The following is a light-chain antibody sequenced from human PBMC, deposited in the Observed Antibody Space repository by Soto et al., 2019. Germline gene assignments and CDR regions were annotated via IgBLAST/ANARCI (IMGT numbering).Light chain of an antibody. V-gene: IGLV1-44*01. CDR3: AAWDYSLNAYV. J-gene: IGLJ1*01. CDR2: RNN. CDR1: SSNIGSNT. Sequence: QSVLTQPPSASGTPGQRVTISCSGSSSNIGSNTVNWYQQLPGTPPKVLIYRNNQRPSEVPDRFSGSKSDTSASLAISGLQSEDDADYYCAAWDYSLNAYVFGIGTKLTVL.